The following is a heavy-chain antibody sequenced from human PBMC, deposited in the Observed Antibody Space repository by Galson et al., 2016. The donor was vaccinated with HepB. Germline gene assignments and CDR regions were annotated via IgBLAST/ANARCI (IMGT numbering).Heavy chain of an antibody. CDR2: IWFDGSSE. J-gene: IGHJ6*02. Sequence: SLRLSCAASGFTFSNFGMHWIRQTPGKGLEWVAIIWFDGSSEYYADSVKGRFTISRDNSKNTLYLQMNSLRADDSAVYYCATGGNFWTAYTHEYFYDVDVWGPGTTVTVSS. CDR3: ATGGNFWTAYTHEYFYDVDV. CDR1: GFTFSNFG. V-gene: IGHV3-33*01. D-gene: IGHD3/OR15-3a*01.